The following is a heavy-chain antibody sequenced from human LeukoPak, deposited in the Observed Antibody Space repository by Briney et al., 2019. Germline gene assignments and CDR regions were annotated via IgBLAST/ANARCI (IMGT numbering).Heavy chain of an antibody. J-gene: IGHJ6*02. CDR1: GFTFSSYG. D-gene: IGHD6-13*01. V-gene: IGHV3-30*18. CDR3: AKDRSIAAAGSPYYYYGMDV. CDR2: ISYDGSNK. Sequence: GRSLRLSCAASGFTFSSYGMHWVRQAPGKGLEWVAVISYDGSNKYYADSVKGRFTISRDNSKNTLCLQMNSLRAEDTAVYYCAKDRSIAAAGSPYYYYGMDVWGQGTTVTVSS.